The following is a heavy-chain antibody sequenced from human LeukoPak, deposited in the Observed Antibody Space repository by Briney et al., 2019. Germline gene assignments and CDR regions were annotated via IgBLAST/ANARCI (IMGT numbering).Heavy chain of an antibody. CDR2: IYSGGST. Sequence: GGSLRLSCVASGFTVHTHYMSWVRQAPGKGLEWVSVIYSGGSTSYADSVKGRFTISRDSPKNTLYLQINSLRAEDTAVYYCAREPSDIVLDVWGQGTTVTVSS. CDR3: AREPSDIVLDV. D-gene: IGHD2-15*01. V-gene: IGHV3-53*01. CDR1: GFTVHTHY. J-gene: IGHJ6*02.